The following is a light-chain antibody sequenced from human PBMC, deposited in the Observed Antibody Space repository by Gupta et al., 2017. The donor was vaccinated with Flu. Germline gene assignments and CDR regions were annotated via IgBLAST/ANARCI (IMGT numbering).Light chain of an antibody. V-gene: IGLV2-8*01. CDR3: SSYAGSTL. CDR2: EVS. J-gene: IGLJ2*01. CDR1: SSDVGGYNY. Sequence: RAVPIPCPGTSSDVGGYNYVSWYQQHPGKAPKLMIYEVSKRPSGVPDRFSGSKSGNTASLTVSGLQAEDEADYYCSSYAGSTLFGGGTKLTVL.